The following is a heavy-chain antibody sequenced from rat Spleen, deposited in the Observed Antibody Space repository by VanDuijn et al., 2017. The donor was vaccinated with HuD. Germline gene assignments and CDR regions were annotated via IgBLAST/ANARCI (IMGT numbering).Heavy chain of an antibody. J-gene: IGHJ3*01. CDR2: LNNAGRT. CDR1: DYSITSSYR. CDR3: ARSGGSWFAY. D-gene: IGHD1-11*01. Sequence: EVQLQESGPGLVKPSQSLSLTCSVTDYSITSSYRWSWIRKFPGNKLEWMGYLNNAGRTNYNTSLKSRISITRDTTKNQFFLQVNSVTTDDTATYYCARSGGSWFAYWGQGTLVTVSS. V-gene: IGHV3-3*01.